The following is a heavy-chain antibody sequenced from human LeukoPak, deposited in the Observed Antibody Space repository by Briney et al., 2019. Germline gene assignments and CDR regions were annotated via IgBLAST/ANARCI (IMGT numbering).Heavy chain of an antibody. CDR2: ISSSGSTI. CDR3: ARVYYGSGSYWGAYYYYYYMDV. CDR1: GFTFSSYA. Sequence: GGSLRLSCAASGFTFSSYAMSWVRQAPGKGLEWVSYISSSGSTIYYADSVKGRFTISRDNAKNSLYLQMNSLRAEDTAVYYCARVYYGSGSYWGAYYYYYYMDVWGKGTTVTISS. D-gene: IGHD3-10*01. J-gene: IGHJ6*03. V-gene: IGHV3-48*03.